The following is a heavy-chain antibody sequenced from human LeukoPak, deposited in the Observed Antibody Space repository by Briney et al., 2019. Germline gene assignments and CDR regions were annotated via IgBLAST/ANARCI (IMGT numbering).Heavy chain of an antibody. V-gene: IGHV1-46*01. CDR2: INPSGGST. J-gene: IGHJ5*02. Sequence: GASVKVSCKASGYTFSSYYMHWVRQAPGQGLEWMGIINPSGGSTTYAQKFQGRVTITADESTSTAYMELSSLRSEDTAVYYCARDPRARSSGWFGTETQNWFDPWGQGTLVTVSS. CDR3: ARDPRARSSGWFGTETQNWFDP. D-gene: IGHD6-19*01. CDR1: GYTFSSYY.